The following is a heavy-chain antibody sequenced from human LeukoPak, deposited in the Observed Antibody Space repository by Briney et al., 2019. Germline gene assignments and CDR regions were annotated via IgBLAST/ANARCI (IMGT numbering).Heavy chain of an antibody. Sequence: GWALTLSCAASGFTFRDYNMDWVRQAPGKGLEWVGRTKPYSHATEYAASVNGRFSISRDDSRNSLYLQMNSLIIEDTAVYYCVRGFHSFDVWGRGTLVTVSS. V-gene: IGHV3-72*01. CDR1: GFTFRDYN. CDR3: VRGFHSFDV. J-gene: IGHJ2*01. CDR2: TKPYSHAT.